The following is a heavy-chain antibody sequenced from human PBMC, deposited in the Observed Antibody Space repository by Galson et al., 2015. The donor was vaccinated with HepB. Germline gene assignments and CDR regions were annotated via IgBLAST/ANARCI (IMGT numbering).Heavy chain of an antibody. D-gene: IGHD2-15*01. CDR3: SGVVFLKAFDI. CDR1: GFTFSSYS. V-gene: IGHV3-30-3*01. J-gene: IGHJ3*02. Sequence: SLRLSCAVSGFTFSSYSMHWVRQAPGKGLEWVAIISYDGTKKYYADSVTGRFTISRDNSKNTMYLQLNSLRAEDTAVYYCSGVVFLKAFDIWGQGTKVTVSS. CDR2: ISYDGTKK.